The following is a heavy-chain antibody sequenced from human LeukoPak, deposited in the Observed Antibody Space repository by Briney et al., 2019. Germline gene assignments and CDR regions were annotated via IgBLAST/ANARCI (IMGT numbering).Heavy chain of an antibody. D-gene: IGHD3-16*02. CDR3: ARDPPPNYDYVWGSYRPGGVDY. CDR1: GFTFSSYA. CDR2: IKQDGSEK. V-gene: IGHV3-7*01. J-gene: IGHJ4*02. Sequence: PGGSLRLSCAASGFTFSSYAMSWVRQAPGKGLEWVANIKQDGSEKYYVDSVKGRFTISRDNAKNSLYLQMNSLRAEDTAVYYCARDPPPNYDYVWGSYRPGGVDYWGQGTLVTVSS.